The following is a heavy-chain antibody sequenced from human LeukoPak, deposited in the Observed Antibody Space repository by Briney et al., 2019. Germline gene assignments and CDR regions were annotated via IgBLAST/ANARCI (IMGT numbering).Heavy chain of an antibody. V-gene: IGHV3-15*01. Sequence: GGSLRLSCAASGFTFSNAWMTWVRQAPGKGLGWVGRIKRKTDGATTDYAAPVKGRFTISRDDSKNTLYLQMNSLKPEDTAVYYCTSTLQYWGQGTLVTVSS. CDR1: GFTFSNAW. J-gene: IGHJ4*02. CDR3: TSTLQY. CDR2: IKRKTDGATT.